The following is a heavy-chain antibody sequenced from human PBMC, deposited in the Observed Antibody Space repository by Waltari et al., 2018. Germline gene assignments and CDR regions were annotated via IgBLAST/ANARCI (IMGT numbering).Heavy chain of an antibody. J-gene: IGHJ5*02. CDR1: GGTFSSYA. V-gene: IGHV1-69*12. CDR3: ARREYYHDSSGYYRYNWFDP. Sequence: QVQLVQSGAEVKKPGSSVTVSCKASGGTFSSYAISWVRQAPGQGLEWMGGIIPIFGTANYAQKFQGRVTITADESTSTAYMELSSLRSEDTAVYYCARREYYHDSSGYYRYNWFDPWGQGTLVTVSS. D-gene: IGHD3-22*01. CDR2: IIPIFGTA.